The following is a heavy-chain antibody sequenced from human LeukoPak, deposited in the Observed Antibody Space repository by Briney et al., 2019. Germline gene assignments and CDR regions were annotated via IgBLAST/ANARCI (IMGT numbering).Heavy chain of an antibody. CDR3: AKEPGGNDGY. J-gene: IGHJ4*02. CDR2: ISWNSGSI. Sequence: PGRSLRLSCAASGFTFDDYAMHWVRQAPGKGLGWVSGISWNSGSIGYADSLKGRFTISRDNAKNSLYLQMNSLRAEDTALYYCAKEPGGNDGYWGQGTLVTASS. D-gene: IGHD4-23*01. CDR1: GFTFDDYA. V-gene: IGHV3-9*01.